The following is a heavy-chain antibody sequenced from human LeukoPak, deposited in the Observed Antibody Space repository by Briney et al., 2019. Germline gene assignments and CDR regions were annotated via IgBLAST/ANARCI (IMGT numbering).Heavy chain of an antibody. Sequence: PSETLSLTCTVSGGSISSYHWSWIRQPPGKGLECIGYIYYSGSTNYNPSLKSRVTISVDTSKNQFSLKLSSVTAADTAVYYCAREGNYYDSSGYYGPFDYWGQGTLVTVSS. CDR2: IYYSGST. CDR1: GGSISSYH. J-gene: IGHJ4*02. CDR3: AREGNYYDSSGYYGPFDY. V-gene: IGHV4-59*01. D-gene: IGHD3-22*01.